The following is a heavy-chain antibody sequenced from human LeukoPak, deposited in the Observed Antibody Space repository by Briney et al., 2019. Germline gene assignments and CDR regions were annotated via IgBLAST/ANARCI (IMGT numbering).Heavy chain of an antibody. CDR1: GFTFSSYG. Sequence: PGGSLRLSCAASGFTFSSYGMHWVRQAPGKGLEWVAFIRYDGSNKYYADSVKGRFTISRDNYKNTLYLQMNSLRAEDTAVYYCAKTLRELSGGAFDIWGQGTRVTVSS. V-gene: IGHV3-30*02. CDR3: AKTLRELSGGAFDI. CDR2: IRYDGSNK. D-gene: IGHD1-26*01. J-gene: IGHJ3*02.